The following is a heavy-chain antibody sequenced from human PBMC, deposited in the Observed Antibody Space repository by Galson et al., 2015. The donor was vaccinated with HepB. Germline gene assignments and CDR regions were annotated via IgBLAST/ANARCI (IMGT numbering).Heavy chain of an antibody. J-gene: IGHJ6*02. CDR1: GFTFRDYD. CDR2: ISSSGSTI. CDR3: ARALRYCSSTSCYATYYYYYGMDA. D-gene: IGHD2-2*01. Sequence: SLGLSCAASGFTFRDYDMSRGREAPGKGLVCVSYISSSGSTIYYACSVKGRFTISRDNAKNSLYLQMNSLRAEDTAVYYCARALRYCSSTSCYATYYYYYGMDAWGQGTTVTVSS. V-gene: IGHV3-11*01.